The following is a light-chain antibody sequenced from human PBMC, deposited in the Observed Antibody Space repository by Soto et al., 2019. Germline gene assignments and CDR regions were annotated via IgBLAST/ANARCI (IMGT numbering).Light chain of an antibody. CDR1: NIGGKS. J-gene: IGLJ1*01. CDR2: DDS. Sequence: SYELTQTSSVSVAPGQTARISCGGNNIGGKSVHWYQQRPGQAPVVVVYDDSDRPSGIPERFSGSNSGNTATLTISRVEAGDEADYHCQVWDSDAALVFGTGTKLTVL. V-gene: IGLV3-21*02. CDR3: QVWDSDAALV.